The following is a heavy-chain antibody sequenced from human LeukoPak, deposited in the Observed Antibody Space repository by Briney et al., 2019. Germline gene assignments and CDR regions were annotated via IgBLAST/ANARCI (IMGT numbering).Heavy chain of an antibody. CDR1: GFTFNNYA. J-gene: IGHJ4*02. V-gene: IGHV3-23*01. Sequence: GGSLRLSCAASGFTFNNYAMSWVRQAPGKGLEWLSTVSSNGGSTYYADSVKGRFTISRDNSKNTLSLQMNSLRAEDTAVYYCAKVGSAVIPATAGGHYWGQGTLVTVSS. CDR3: AKVGSAVIPATAGGHY. CDR2: VSSNGGST. D-gene: IGHD2-2*01.